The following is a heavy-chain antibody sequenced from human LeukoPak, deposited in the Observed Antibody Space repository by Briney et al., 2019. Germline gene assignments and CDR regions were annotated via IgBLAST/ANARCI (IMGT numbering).Heavy chain of an antibody. D-gene: IGHD2-2*01. CDR1: GGSTSGFY. V-gene: IGHV4-59*12. J-gene: IGHJ4*02. CDR3: ARGDDARSVVPAAYYFDY. CDR2: VYYSGDS. Sequence: SETLSLTCSVSGGSTSGFYWSWIRQPPGKGLEWIGYVYYSGDSNYNPSLKSRVSMSLDTSKNQVSLRLSSVTAADTAVYYCARGDDARSVVPAAYYFDYWGQGTLVTVSS.